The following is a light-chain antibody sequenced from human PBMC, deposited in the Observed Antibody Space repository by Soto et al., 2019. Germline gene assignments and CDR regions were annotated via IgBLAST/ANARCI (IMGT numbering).Light chain of an antibody. CDR3: QYQKT. V-gene: IGKV3-20*01. Sequence: EIVLTQSPGTLSLSPGERATLSCRASQSVSSSYLAWYQQKPGQAPRLLIYGASSRATGIPDRFSGSGSGTXXXXTISRLEPEDFAVYYCQYQKTFGQGTKVDIK. CDR2: GAS. J-gene: IGKJ1*01. CDR1: QSVSSSY.